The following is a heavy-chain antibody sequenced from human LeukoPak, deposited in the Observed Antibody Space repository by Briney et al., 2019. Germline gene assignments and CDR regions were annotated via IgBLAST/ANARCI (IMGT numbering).Heavy chain of an antibody. CDR3: AALPHFYSSGWQSYFDY. CDR2: FDPDTTEE. Sequence: ASVKVSCKASGYTLTELSMHWVRQAPGKGLEWMGGFDPDTTEEIYAQRFQGRVTMTEDTSTDTAYMELSSLGSEDTAVYYCAALPHFYSSGWQSYFDYWGQGTLVTVSS. J-gene: IGHJ4*02. D-gene: IGHD6-19*01. CDR1: GYTLTELS. V-gene: IGHV1-24*01.